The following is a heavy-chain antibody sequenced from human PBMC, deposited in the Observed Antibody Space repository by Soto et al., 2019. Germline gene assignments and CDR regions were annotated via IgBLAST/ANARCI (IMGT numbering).Heavy chain of an antibody. V-gene: IGHV3-7*01. CDR1: GFTSSSYW. CDR3: ARASWDSSGFYPYYFDY. J-gene: IGHJ4*02. D-gene: IGHD3-22*01. Sequence: LRLSCAASGFTSSSYWMSWVRQAPGKGLEWVANIKQDGSEKKYVDSVKGRFTISRDNAKNSLYLQMNSLRAEDTAVYYCARASWDSSGFYPYYFDYWGQGTLVTVSS. CDR2: IKQDGSEK.